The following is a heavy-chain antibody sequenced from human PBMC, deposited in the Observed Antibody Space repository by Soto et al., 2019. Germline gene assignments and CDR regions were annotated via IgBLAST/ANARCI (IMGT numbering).Heavy chain of an antibody. J-gene: IGHJ6*02. CDR3: ARELDDPRYSRGGMDV. D-gene: IGHD6-13*01. CDR2: IWYDGSNK. CDR1: GFTFSSYG. Sequence: GGSLRLSCAASGFTFSSYGMHWARQAPGKGLEWVAVIWYDGSNKYYADSVKGRFTISRDNSKNTLYLQMNSLRAEDTAVYYCARELDDPRYSRGGMDVWGQGTTVTVSS. V-gene: IGHV3-33*01.